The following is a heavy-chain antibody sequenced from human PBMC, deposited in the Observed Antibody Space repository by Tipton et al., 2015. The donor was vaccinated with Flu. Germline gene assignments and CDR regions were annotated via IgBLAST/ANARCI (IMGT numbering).Heavy chain of an antibody. Sequence: LRLSCVVPGDSISTDYFWGWIRQPPGKGLEWIATIHRYGTTYYNPSLKSRVTISIDTSRNQFYLEMRSVTAADMAVYYCARRDFSNYVSDAKNWFDPWGQGTLVTVSS. CDR3: ARRDFSNYVSDAKNWFDP. CDR1: GDSISTDYF. D-gene: IGHD4-11*01. J-gene: IGHJ5*02. CDR2: IHRYGTT. V-gene: IGHV4-38-2*01.